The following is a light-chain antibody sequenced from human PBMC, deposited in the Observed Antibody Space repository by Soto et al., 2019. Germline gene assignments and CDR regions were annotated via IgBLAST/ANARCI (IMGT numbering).Light chain of an antibody. V-gene: IGKV3-20*01. CDR2: GAS. Sequence: EIVLTQSPGTLSLSPGERATLSCRASQSVSSSYLAWYQQKPGQAPRLLIYGASSRATGIPDRFSGSGSGTDFTLTISRLEPEDFAVYYCQQYGSSHTFGQRTRLEI. J-gene: IGKJ5*01. CDR3: QQYGSSHT. CDR1: QSVSSSY.